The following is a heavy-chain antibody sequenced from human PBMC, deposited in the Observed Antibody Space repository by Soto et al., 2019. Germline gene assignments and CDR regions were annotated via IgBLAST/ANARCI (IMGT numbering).Heavy chain of an antibody. CDR3: ARDDNLFYDYIWGSYRYLAY. CDR2: ISSSSSTI. V-gene: IGHV3-48*01. Sequence: GGSLRLSCAASGFTFSSYSMNWVRQAPGKGLEWVSYISSSSSTIYYADSVKGRFTISRDNAKNSLYLQMNSLRAEDTAVYYCARDDNLFYDYIWGSYRYLAYWGQGTLVTVSS. D-gene: IGHD3-16*02. CDR1: GFTFSSYS. J-gene: IGHJ4*02.